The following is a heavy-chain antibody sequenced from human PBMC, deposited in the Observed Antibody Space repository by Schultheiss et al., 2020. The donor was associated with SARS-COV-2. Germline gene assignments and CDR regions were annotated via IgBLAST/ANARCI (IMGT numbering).Heavy chain of an antibody. CDR2: INPSGGST. CDR1: GYTFTSYY. J-gene: IGHJ6*02. V-gene: IGHV1-46*01. CDR3: ARVAPDPSLDYYYGMDV. Sequence: ASVKVSCKASGYTFTSYYMHWVRQAPGQGLEWMGIINPSGGSTSYAQKFQGRVTMTRDTSISTAYMELSRLRSDDTAVYYCARVAPDPSLDYYYGMDVWGQGTTVTVSS.